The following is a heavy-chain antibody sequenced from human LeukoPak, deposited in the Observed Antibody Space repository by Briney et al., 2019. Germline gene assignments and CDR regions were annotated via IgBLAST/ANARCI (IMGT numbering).Heavy chain of an antibody. CDR3: ARKDSQSHDAFDI. D-gene: IGHD2-15*01. J-gene: IGHJ3*02. CDR1: CRSISSSSDY. V-gene: IGHV4-39*01. Sequence: SDTLSLTCTVSCRSISSSSDYWAWIRQPPGKGLEWIGSIYYSGSTYCNPSLKSRVTISVDTSKNQFSLKLSSVTAADTAVYYCARKDSQSHDAFDIWGQGTMVTVSS. CDR2: IYYSGST.